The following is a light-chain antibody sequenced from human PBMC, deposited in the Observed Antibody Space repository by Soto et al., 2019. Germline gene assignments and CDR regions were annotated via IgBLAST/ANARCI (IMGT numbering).Light chain of an antibody. J-gene: IGKJ1*01. Sequence: DIQMTQSPSSLSGSVGDSVTITCRASQGISNYLAWYQQRPGKAPTLLIYAASTLQSGVPSRFSGSGSGTDFTLTISSLQSEDVATYYCQRYNNAPRPFGQGTKVEIK. CDR3: QRYNNAPRP. CDR1: QGISNY. V-gene: IGKV1-27*01. CDR2: AAS.